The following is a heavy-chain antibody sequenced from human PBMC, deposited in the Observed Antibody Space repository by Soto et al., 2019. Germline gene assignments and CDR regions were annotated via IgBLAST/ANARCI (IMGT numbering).Heavy chain of an antibody. V-gene: IGHV3-15*01. CDR3: TIMGLGTFQY. J-gene: IGHJ4*02. D-gene: IGHD1-26*01. CDR2: IQKKADGGPT. CDR1: GITFSNAW. Sequence: EVQLVESGGGLVKDGGSLRLSCAVSGITFSNAWMAWVRQAPGKGLEWVGRIQKKADGGPTEYAASVKGRLSISRDDSNNTLYLQMDSLKTEDSAVYYCTIMGLGTFQYWGQGTLLTVSS.